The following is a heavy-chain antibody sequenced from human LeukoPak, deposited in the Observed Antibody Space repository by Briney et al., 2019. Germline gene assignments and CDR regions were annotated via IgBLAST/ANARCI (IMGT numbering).Heavy chain of an antibody. D-gene: IGHD4-23*01. Sequence: GASVKVSCKASGGTFSSYAISWVRQAPGQGLEWMGRIIPILGIANYAQKFQGRVTITADKSTSTAYMELSSLRSEDTAVYYCARDRATVVTPTFDYWGQGTLVTVSS. CDR2: IIPILGIA. CDR1: GGTFSSYA. V-gene: IGHV1-69*04. CDR3: ARDRATVVTPTFDY. J-gene: IGHJ4*02.